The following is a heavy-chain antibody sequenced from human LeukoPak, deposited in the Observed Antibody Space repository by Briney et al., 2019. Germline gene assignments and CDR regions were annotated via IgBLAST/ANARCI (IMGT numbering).Heavy chain of an antibody. CDR1: GGTFSSYA. J-gene: IGHJ4*02. CDR3: VRXXVGQLLLNY. V-gene: IGHV1-69*04. D-gene: IGHD2-2*01. Sequence: SVKVSCKASGGTFSSYAISWVRQAPGQGLAWMGRIIPILGIANYAQKFQGRVTITADKSTSTAYMELSSLRSEDTAVYYCVRXXVGQLLLNYWGQGTLVTVS. CDR2: IIPILGIA.